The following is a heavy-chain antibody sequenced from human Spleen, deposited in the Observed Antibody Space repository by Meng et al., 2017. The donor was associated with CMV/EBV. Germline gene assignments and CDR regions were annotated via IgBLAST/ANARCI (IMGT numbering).Heavy chain of an antibody. CDR3: ARDYPYGGNLNYYYGMDV. CDR2: IYSGGSST. CDR1: GFTFSSYA. Sequence: GESLKISCAASGFTFSSYAMSWVRQAPGKGLEWVSVIYSGGSSTYYADSVKGRFTISRDNAKNSLYLQMNSLRAEDTAVYYCARDYPYGGNLNYYYGMDVWGQGTTVTVSS. J-gene: IGHJ6*02. V-gene: IGHV3-23*03. D-gene: IGHD4-23*01.